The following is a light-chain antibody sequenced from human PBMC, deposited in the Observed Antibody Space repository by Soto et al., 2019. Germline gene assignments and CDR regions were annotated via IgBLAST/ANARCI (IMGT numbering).Light chain of an antibody. Sequence: DIQMTQSPSTLSASVGDRVTITCRASQSISSWLAWYQQKPGKAPKLLIYKASSLESGVPSRFSGSGSGTEFTLTISSLQPDDFGTYYCQQYNSYWLTYGGGTKVEIK. CDR1: QSISSW. V-gene: IGKV1-5*03. CDR3: QQYNSYWLT. J-gene: IGKJ4*01. CDR2: KAS.